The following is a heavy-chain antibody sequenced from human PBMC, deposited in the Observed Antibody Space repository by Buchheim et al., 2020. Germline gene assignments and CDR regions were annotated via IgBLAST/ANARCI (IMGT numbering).Heavy chain of an antibody. D-gene: IGHD1-14*01. V-gene: IGHV3-30*01. J-gene: IGHJ6*02. CDR1: EFTFKSYA. CDR3: ARSPTTPMRAPVQTNPYHFGMDV. CDR2: ISYDGSNK. Sequence: QVKLVESGGGVVQPGRSLRLSCSASEFTFKSYAMHWVRQTPGKGLEWLAVISYDGSNKYYADSVKGRFTISRDNSKNTLSLQMNSLRNEDTAVYYCARSPTTPMRAPVQTNPYHFGMDVWGQGTT.